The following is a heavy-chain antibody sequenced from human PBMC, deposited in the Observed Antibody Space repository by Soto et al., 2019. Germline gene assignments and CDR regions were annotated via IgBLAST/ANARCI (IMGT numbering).Heavy chain of an antibody. D-gene: IGHD1-26*01. CDR3: TREGDNGNYYSFDC. J-gene: IGHJ4*02. CDR1: GFTFRNYA. V-gene: IGHV3-30-3*01. Sequence: QPGGSLRLSCAASGFTFRNYAMRWVRQAPGKGLEWVSLISYDGSNTEYADSVKGRFTVSRDNSKNTLYLQLDSLRAEDTAVYYCTREGDNGNYYSFDCWGRGTLVTVSS. CDR2: ISYDGSNT.